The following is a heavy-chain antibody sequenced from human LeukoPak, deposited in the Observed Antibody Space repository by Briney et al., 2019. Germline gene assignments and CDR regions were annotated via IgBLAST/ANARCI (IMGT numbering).Heavy chain of an antibody. D-gene: IGHD6-19*01. J-gene: IGHJ4*02. CDR3: ARDRDLSSGWYSGLKY. CDR1: GYTFTSYY. V-gene: IGHV1-46*01. CDR2: INPSGGST. Sequence: ASVKVSCKASGYTFTSYYMHWVRQAPGQGLEWMGIINPSGGSTSYAQKFQGRVTMTRDMSTSTVYMELSSLRSEDTAVYYCARDRDLSSGWYSGLKYWGQGTLVTVSS.